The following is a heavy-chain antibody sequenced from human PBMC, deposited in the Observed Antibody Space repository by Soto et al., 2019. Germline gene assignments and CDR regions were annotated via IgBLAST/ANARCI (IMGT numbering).Heavy chain of an antibody. Sequence: ASVKVSCKASGGTFTNYAFSWVRQAPGQRPEWLGGIIPIFGTADYAQKFQGRVTITADKSTSTAYMELSSLRSEDTAVYFCARSYSYGSHYYYYGMDVWGQGTTVTVSS. CDR1: GGTFTNYA. D-gene: IGHD5-18*01. V-gene: IGHV1-69*06. CDR3: ARSYSYGSHYYYYGMDV. J-gene: IGHJ6*02. CDR2: IIPIFGTA.